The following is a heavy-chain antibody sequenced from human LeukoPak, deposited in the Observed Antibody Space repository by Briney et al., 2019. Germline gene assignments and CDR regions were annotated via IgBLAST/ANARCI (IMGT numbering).Heavy chain of an antibody. CDR3: ARGRPHGNDY. D-gene: IGHD4-23*01. CDR2: IASDGSST. J-gene: IGHJ4*02. Sequence: GGSLRLSCAASGFTFTDYAMNWVRQAPGKGLVWVSRIASDGSSTTYADSVKGRFSISRDNAKNTLYLQMNSLRVEDTAVYYCARGRPHGNDYWGQGTLVTVSS. CDR1: GFTFTDYA. V-gene: IGHV3-74*01.